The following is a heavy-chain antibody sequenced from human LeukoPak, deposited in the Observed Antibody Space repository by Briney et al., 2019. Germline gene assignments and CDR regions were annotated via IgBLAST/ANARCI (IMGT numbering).Heavy chain of an antibody. CDR1: GYSISSGYY. D-gene: IGHD3-3*01. Sequence: PSETLSLTCTVSGYSISSGYYWGWIRQPPGKGLEWIGSIFHTGSTYYHPSLKSRVTISVDTSRNQFSLNLSSVTAADTAVYYCARVSAQVGVVLGPFDHWGQGTLVTVSS. V-gene: IGHV4-38-2*02. J-gene: IGHJ4*02. CDR2: IFHTGST. CDR3: ARVSAQVGVVLGPFDH.